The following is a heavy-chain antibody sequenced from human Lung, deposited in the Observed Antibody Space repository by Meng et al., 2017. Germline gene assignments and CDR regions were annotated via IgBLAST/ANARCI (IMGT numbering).Heavy chain of an antibody. J-gene: IGHJ5*02. V-gene: IGHV4-34*01. Sequence: QVPLQQWGAGLLKPSETPSLHCGVYGGSFSGFYWSWSRQPPGKGLEWIGEISHSESTNYNPSLKSRVTISVDTSKNQFSLQLTSVTAADTAMYYCTRAPLPAGRELKNWFEPWGQGTLVTVSS. CDR2: ISHSEST. CDR3: TRAPLPAGRELKNWFEP. CDR1: GGSFSGFY. D-gene: IGHD2-2*01.